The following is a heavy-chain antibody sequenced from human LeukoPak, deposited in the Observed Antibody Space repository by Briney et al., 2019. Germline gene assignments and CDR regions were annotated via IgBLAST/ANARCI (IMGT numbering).Heavy chain of an antibody. V-gene: IGHV4-61*09. D-gene: IGHD3-10*01. CDR2: IHTSGST. Sequence: SQTLSLTCTVSDGLMSSGTYNWTWIRQPAGKGLEWVGHIHTSGSTNYNPSLKSRVTISVDTSKNQFSLKLSSVTAADTAVYYCAQTGGFGELISNDAFDIWGQGTMVTVSS. CDR3: AQTGGFGELISNDAFDI. CDR1: DGLMSSGTYN. J-gene: IGHJ3*02.